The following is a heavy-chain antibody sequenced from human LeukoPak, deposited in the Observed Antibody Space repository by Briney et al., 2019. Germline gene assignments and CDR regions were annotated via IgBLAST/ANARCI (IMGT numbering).Heavy chain of an antibody. CDR3: ARSRIEVLGTGGFDY. Sequence: GGTLRLSCAASGFTFSIHDMDWVRQAPGKGLEWVSTFRARDTTTYYADSVRGRFTISRDASKNTLYLQMNSLRVEDTAVYYCARSRIEVLGTGGFDYWGQGTLVTVSS. D-gene: IGHD6-19*01. CDR1: GFTFSIHD. V-gene: IGHV3-23*01. J-gene: IGHJ4*02. CDR2: FRARDTTT.